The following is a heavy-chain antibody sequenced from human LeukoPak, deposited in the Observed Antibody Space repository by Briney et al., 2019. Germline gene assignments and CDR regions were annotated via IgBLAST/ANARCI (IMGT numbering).Heavy chain of an antibody. D-gene: IGHD3-10*01. CDR1: GFTFSSYA. CDR3: ARDLGGSGSYYYYYYGMDV. V-gene: IGHV3-30-3*01. CDR2: ISYDGSNK. Sequence: GGSLRLSCAASGFTFSSYAMHWVRQAPGKGLEWVAVISYDGSNKYYADSVKGRLTISRDNSKNTLYLQMNSLRAEDTAVYYCARDLGGSGSYYYYYYGMDVWGQGTTVTVSS. J-gene: IGHJ6*02.